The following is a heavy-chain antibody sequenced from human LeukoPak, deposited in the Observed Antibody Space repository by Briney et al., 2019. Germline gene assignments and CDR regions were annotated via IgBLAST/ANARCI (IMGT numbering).Heavy chain of an antibody. V-gene: IGHV3-21*01. CDR2: ISSSSSYI. Sequence: GGSLRLSCAASGFTFSSYSMNWVRQAQGKGLEWVSSISSSSSYIYYADSVKGRFTISRDNPKNSLYLRMNSLRAEETAVYYCASQWRSSWYRRGAEGLWGQGTLVTVSS. CDR3: ASQWRSSWYRRGAEGL. CDR1: GFTFSSYS. J-gene: IGHJ4*02. D-gene: IGHD6-13*01.